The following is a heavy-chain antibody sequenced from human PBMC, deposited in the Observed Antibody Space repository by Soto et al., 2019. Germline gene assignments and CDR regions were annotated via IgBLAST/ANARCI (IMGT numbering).Heavy chain of an antibody. J-gene: IGHJ4*02. CDR2: IFGNDDK. V-gene: IGHV2-5*01. CDR3: AGGYTYVFDY. Sequence: QITLKESGPTLVKPTQTLTMTCTFSGFSFTTSGRNVGWIRQPPGKAMEWIALIFGNDDKRYSPSLKSRLTITKDTAKKPVVLTMTNVDPVATAKYYVAGGYTYVFDYWGQGNMVTVSS. D-gene: IGHD5-18*01. CDR1: GFSFTTSGRN.